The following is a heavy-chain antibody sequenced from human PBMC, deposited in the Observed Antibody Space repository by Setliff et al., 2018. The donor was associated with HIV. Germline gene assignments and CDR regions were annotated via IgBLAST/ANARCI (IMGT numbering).Heavy chain of an antibody. CDR1: GYTFNNYG. CDR3: ARDQGEVTRACWH. CDR2: INTHSGYT. D-gene: IGHD2-21*02. J-gene: IGHJ1*01. V-gene: IGHV1-18*01. Sequence: ASVKVSCKASGYTFNNYGISWVRQAPGQGLEWMGWINTHSGYTNYAQNVQGRVTVTMDTSTSTAYMELTSLTSDDTAVYYCARDQGEVTRACWHWGQGTLVTVSS.